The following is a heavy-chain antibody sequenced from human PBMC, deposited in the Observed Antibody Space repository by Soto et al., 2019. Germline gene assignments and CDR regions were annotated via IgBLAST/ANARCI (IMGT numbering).Heavy chain of an antibody. CDR3: FGYSSGRYYYYMDV. Sequence: SETLSLTCTVSGGSISSSSYYWGWIRQPPGKGLEWIGSIYYSGSTYYNPSLKSRVTISVDTSKNQFSLKLSSVTAADTAVYYCFGYSSGRYYYYMDVWGKGTTVTVSS. CDR1: GGSISSSSYY. CDR2: IYYSGST. D-gene: IGHD6-19*01. V-gene: IGHV4-39*01. J-gene: IGHJ6*03.